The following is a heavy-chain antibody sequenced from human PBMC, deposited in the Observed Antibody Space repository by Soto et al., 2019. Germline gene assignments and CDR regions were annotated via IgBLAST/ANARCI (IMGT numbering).Heavy chain of an antibody. J-gene: IGHJ5*02. D-gene: IGHD2-2*01. CDR3: ARNPNGSSTSCYPRRGWFDP. Sequence: SETLSLTCAVYGGSFSGYYWSWIRQPPGKGLEWIGEINHSGSTNYNPSLKSRVTISVDTYKNQFSLKLSSVTAADPAVYYCARNPNGSSTSCYPRRGWFDPWGQETLVTVSS. CDR1: GGSFSGYY. V-gene: IGHV4-34*01. CDR2: INHSGST.